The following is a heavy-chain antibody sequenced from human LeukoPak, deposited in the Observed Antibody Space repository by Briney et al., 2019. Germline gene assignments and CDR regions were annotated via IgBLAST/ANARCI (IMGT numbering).Heavy chain of an antibody. CDR2: IKIKTDGGTI. V-gene: IGHV3-15*01. Sequence: GGSLRLSCAASGFTFSNAWMSWVRQAPGKGLEWVGRIKIKTDGGTIEYGAPVKGRFTISRDDPKNTLYLQMNTLGTEDTGVYYCTRISGSSSGPFDYWGQGSLVTVSS. CDR3: TRISGSSSGPFDY. D-gene: IGHD1-26*01. CDR1: GFTFSNAW. J-gene: IGHJ4*02.